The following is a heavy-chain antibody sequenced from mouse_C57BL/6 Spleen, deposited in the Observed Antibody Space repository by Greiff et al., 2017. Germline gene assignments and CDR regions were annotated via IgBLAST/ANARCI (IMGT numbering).Heavy chain of an antibody. Sequence: VQLQQSGPELVKPGASVKMSCKASGYTFTDYNMHWVKQSHGKSLVWIGYINPNNGGTGYNQKFKDKATLTVNKSSSTADMELRSLTSEDSAFYYCARPITAGDYCAMDHWGQGASVTVS. CDR2: INPNNGGT. J-gene: IGHJ4*01. CDR3: ARPITAGDYCAMDH. D-gene: IGHD2-4*01. CDR1: GYTFTDYN. V-gene: IGHV1-22*01.